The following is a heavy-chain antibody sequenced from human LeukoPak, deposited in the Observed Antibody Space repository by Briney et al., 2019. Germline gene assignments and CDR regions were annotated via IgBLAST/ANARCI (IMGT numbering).Heavy chain of an antibody. D-gene: IGHD6-13*01. CDR1: GFTFDDYA. CDR3: AKDMSYTSSWYGVVYLYYYMDV. V-gene: IGHV3-43*02. Sequence: GGSLRLSCAASGFTFDDYAMHWVRQAPGKGLEGVSLISGDGGRTDYADSVTGRFSISSDNSKKSLYLQINSLRTEDTAFYYCAKDMSYTSSWYGVVYLYYYMDVWGRGTTVTVSS. J-gene: IGHJ6*03. CDR2: ISGDGGRT.